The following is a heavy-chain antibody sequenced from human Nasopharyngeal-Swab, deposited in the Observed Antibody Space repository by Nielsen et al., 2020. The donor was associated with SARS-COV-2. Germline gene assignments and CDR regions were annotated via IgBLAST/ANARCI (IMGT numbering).Heavy chain of an antibody. CDR3: ASLRADTPDFAY. Sequence: WIRQPPGKGLEWVSAISGSGGSTYYADSVKGRFTISRDNSKNTLYLQMKSLRAEDTGVYYCASLRADTPDFAYWGQGTLVTVSS. V-gene: IGHV3-23*01. J-gene: IGHJ4*02. D-gene: IGHD2-15*01. CDR2: ISGSGGST.